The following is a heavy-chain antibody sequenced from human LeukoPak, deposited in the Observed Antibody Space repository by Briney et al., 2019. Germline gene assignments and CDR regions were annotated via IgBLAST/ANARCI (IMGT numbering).Heavy chain of an antibody. D-gene: IGHD5-18*01. V-gene: IGHV1-2*02. J-gene: IGHJ4*02. CDR2: MNTNSGGT. CDR1: GYTFTSYD. Sequence: ASVKVSCRASGYTFTSYDVNWVRQATGQGLEWMGWMNTNSGGTNYAQKFQGRVTMTRDTSISTAYMELSRLRSDDTAVYYCARVKRTSPPYSSPLDYWGQGTLVTVSS. CDR3: ARVKRTSPPYSSPLDY.